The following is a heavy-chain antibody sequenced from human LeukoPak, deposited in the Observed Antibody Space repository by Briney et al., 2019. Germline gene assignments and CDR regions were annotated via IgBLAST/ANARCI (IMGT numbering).Heavy chain of an antibody. CDR1: GGSISTYY. D-gene: IGHD3-10*01. CDR2: IYYSGST. V-gene: IGHV4-59*01. J-gene: IGHJ4*02. CDR3: ARAEVLPDYYAISGGFDY. Sequence: PSETLSLTCTVSGGSISTYYWSWIRQPPGKGLEWIGYIYYSGSTNYNPSLKGRVTIPVDTSKNQFSLKLSSVTAADTAVYYCARAEVLPDYYAISGGFDYWGQGTLVTVSS.